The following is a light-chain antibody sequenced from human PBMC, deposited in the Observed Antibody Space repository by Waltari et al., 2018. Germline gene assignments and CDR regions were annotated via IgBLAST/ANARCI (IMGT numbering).Light chain of an antibody. CDR1: QSVSRT. CDR2: DAS. V-gene: IGKV3-20*01. Sequence: EIVFSQSPDTLSLSPGGRATLSCRAGQSVSRTLAWYQQKPGQAPRLLIYDASSRATGVPDRFSGSGSGTDFSLTISRLEPEDFAVYYCQKYGTLPATFGQGTKVEIK. J-gene: IGKJ1*01. CDR3: QKYGTLPAT.